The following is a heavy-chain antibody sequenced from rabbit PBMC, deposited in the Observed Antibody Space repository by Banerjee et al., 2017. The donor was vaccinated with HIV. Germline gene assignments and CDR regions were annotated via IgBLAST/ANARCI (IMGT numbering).Heavy chain of an antibody. Sequence: QSLEESGGDLVKPGASLRLTCTASGFDISSYHMCWVRQAPGKGPEWIACIWVVSDSTHYASWAKGRFTISRSSSTTVTLQMTSLTAADTATYFCARDNGGDDYGDFRLWGPGTLVTVS. CDR2: IWVVSDST. V-gene: IGHV1S40*01. CDR3: ARDNGGDDYGDFRL. D-gene: IGHD2-1*01. J-gene: IGHJ4*01. CDR1: GFDISSYH.